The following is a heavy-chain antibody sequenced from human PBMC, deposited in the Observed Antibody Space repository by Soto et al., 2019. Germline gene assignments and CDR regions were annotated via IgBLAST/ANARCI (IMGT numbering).Heavy chain of an antibody. D-gene: IGHD2-2*01. CDR1: GGSISSGGYY. Sequence: QVQLQESGPGLVKPSQTLSLTCTVSGGSISSGGYYWSWIRQHPGKGLEWIGYIYYIGSTYYNPSLQSRVTISVDTSKCQLSMTLSAVTAADTAVYYCARGRSSTSPYPIGYWGQGTLVTVSS. V-gene: IGHV4-31*03. CDR3: ARGRSSTSPYPIGY. J-gene: IGHJ4*02. CDR2: IYYIGST.